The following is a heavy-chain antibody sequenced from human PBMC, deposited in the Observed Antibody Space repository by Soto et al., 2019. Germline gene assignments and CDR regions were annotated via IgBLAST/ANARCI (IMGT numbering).Heavy chain of an antibody. D-gene: IGHD6-13*01. CDR1: GFTFSSYA. Sequence: HPGGSLRLSCAASGFTFSSYAMSWVRQAPGKGLEWVSAISGSGGSTYYADSVKGRFTISRDNSKNTLYLQMNSLRAEDTAVYYCAKDPGAGTLGAPGWVDPWGQGTLVTVSS. V-gene: IGHV3-23*01. J-gene: IGHJ5*02. CDR2: ISGSGGST. CDR3: AKDPGAGTLGAPGWVDP.